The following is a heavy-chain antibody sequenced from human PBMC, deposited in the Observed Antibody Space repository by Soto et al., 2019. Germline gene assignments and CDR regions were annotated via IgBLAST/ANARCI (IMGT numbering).Heavy chain of an antibody. D-gene: IGHD5-18*01. CDR1: GFTFSSYA. V-gene: IGHV3-48*02. J-gene: IGHJ4*02. CDR3: ARDSGSSYGPFDY. Sequence: GGSLRLSCAASGFTFSSYAMSWVRQAPGKGLEWVSDISSSSSSTYYADSVKGRFTISRDNSKNSLYLQMNSLRDEDTAVYYCARDSGSSYGPFDYWGQGTLVTVSS. CDR2: ISSSSSST.